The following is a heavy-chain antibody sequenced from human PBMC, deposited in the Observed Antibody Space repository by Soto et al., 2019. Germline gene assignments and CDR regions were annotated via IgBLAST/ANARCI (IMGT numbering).Heavy chain of an antibody. V-gene: IGHV2-5*01. J-gene: IGHJ5*02. CDR3: AHSRVFDWFDP. Sequence: QITLKESGPTLVKPTQTLTLTCTFSGFSLITSEVGVGWIRQPPGKALEWLALIFWNDDERYNPSLKSRLTITKDISKNQVVLTMTNMDPVDTATYYCAHSRVFDWFDPWGQGTLVTVSS. CDR2: IFWNDDE. D-gene: IGHD6-13*01. CDR1: GFSLITSEVG.